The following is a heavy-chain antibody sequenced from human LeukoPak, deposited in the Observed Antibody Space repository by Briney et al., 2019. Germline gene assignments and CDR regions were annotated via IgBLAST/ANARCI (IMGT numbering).Heavy chain of an antibody. V-gene: IGHV3-7*04. CDR2: IKQDESEK. J-gene: IGHJ2*01. Sequence: GGSLRLSCAVSGFTFSGYWMSWVRQAPGKGLEWVANIKQDESEKYYMGSVKGRFTISRDNAKNSLYLQMNSLRAEDTAVYYCARPRVPGWYFDLWGRGTLVTVSS. D-gene: IGHD7-27*01. CDR3: ARPRVPGWYFDL. CDR1: GFTFSGYW.